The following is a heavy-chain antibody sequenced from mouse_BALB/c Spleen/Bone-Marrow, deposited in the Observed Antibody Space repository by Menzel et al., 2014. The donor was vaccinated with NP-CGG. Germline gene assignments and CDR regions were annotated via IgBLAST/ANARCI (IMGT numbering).Heavy chain of an antibody. V-gene: IGHV14-3*02. J-gene: IGHJ4*01. CDR1: GFNIKDTY. CDR3: ATLTTVVDAMDY. CDR2: IDPANGNT. Sequence: EVQLVESGAELVKPGASVKLSCTASGFNIKDTYMHWVKQRPEQGLEWIGRIDPANGNTKYDPKFQGKATITADTSSNTDYLQLSSLTSEDTAVYYCATLTTVVDAMDYWGQGTSVTVSS. D-gene: IGHD1-1*01.